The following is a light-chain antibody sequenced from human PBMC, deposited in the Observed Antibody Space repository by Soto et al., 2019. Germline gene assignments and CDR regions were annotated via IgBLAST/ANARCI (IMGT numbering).Light chain of an antibody. J-gene: IGKJ4*01. CDR3: QQRYNWLT. Sequence: EIVLTQSPATLSLSPGERATLSCRASQSVTTFLAWYQHKPGQAPRLLIYDASNRATGIPARFSGSGSGTDFTLTISTLEPEDFAVYYCQQRYNWLTFGGGTKVEIK. CDR1: QSVTTF. V-gene: IGKV3-11*01. CDR2: DAS.